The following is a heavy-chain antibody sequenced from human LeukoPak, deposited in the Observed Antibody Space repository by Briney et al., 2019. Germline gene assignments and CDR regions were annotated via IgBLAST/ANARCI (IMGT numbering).Heavy chain of an antibody. J-gene: IGHJ3*02. CDR3: AKDETMIVVVIRFGAFDI. CDR2: ISGSGGST. D-gene: IGHD3-22*01. CDR1: GFTFSSYA. V-gene: IGHV3-23*01. Sequence: GGSLRLSCAASGFTFSSYAMGWVRQAPGKGLEWVSAISGSGGSTYYAASVKGRFTISRDNSKNTLYLQMNSLRAEDMAVYYCAKDETMIVVVIRFGAFDIWGQGTMVTVSS.